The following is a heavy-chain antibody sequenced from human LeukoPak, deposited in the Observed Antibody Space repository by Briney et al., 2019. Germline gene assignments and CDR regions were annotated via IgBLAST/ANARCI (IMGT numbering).Heavy chain of an antibody. CDR2: ISYDGSNK. CDR3: ARAGGYYSGSYYGGWLDP. Sequence: GGSLRLSCAASGFTFSSYAMHWVRQAPGKGLEWVAVISYDGSNKYYADSVKGRFTISRDNSKNTLYLQMNSLRAEDTAVYYCARAGGYYSGSYYGGWLDPWGQGTLVTVSS. CDR1: GFTFSSYA. J-gene: IGHJ5*02. V-gene: IGHV3-30*04. D-gene: IGHD1-26*01.